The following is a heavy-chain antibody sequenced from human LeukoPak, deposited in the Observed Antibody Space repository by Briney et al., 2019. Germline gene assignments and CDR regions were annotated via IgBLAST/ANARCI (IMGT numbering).Heavy chain of an antibody. CDR1: GYTFTSYG. Sequence: GASVKVSCKASGYTFTSYGISWVRQAPGQGLEWMGWISAYNGNTNYAQKLQGRVTMTTDTSTSTGYMELRSLRSDDTAVYYCARDSQWLVENYFDYWGQGTLVTVSS. V-gene: IGHV1-18*01. CDR2: ISAYNGNT. J-gene: IGHJ4*02. CDR3: ARDSQWLVENYFDY. D-gene: IGHD6-19*01.